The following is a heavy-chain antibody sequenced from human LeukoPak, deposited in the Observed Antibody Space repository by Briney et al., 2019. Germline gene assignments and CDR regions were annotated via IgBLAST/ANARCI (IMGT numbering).Heavy chain of an antibody. CDR2: ISTSGSGT. D-gene: IGHD5/OR15-5a*01. V-gene: IGHV3-23*01. J-gene: IGHJ3*01. CDR1: GFTFSDYA. Sequence: HSGGSLRLSCVASGFTFSDYAMNWVRQAPGKGLEWVSVISTSGSGTYYADSVKGRFTISRDNSKNTLYLQLNNLRAEDTAIYYCAKPREQQLLRIAFDVWGQGTMVTVSS. CDR3: AKPREQQLLRIAFDV.